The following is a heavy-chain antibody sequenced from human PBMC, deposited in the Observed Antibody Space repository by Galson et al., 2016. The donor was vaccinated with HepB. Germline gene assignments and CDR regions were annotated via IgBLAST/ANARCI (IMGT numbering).Heavy chain of an antibody. V-gene: IGHV3-53*01. CDR1: GLPVSNDY. CDR3: ARDPGFRNGMDV. Sequence: SLRLSCAAYGLPVSNDYMSWVCQAPGKGLKWVSVSSGDGRTYYAESVKGRFTISRDTSKNTVFLQMNSLRGEDTSVYYCARDPGFRNGMDVLGQGTTVTVS. CDR2: SSGDGRT. J-gene: IGHJ6*02.